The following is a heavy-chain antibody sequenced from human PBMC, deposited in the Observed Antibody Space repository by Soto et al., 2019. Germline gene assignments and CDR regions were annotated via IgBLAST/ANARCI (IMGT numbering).Heavy chain of an antibody. V-gene: IGHV4-59*08. CDR2: IYYSGST. CDR1: GGSISSYY. Sequence: SETLSLTCTVSGGSISSYYWSWIRQPPGKGLEWIGYIYYSGSTNYNPSLKSRVTISVDTSKNQFSLKLSSVTAADTAVYYCARHGLERDTAMVTYYYYYYMDVWGKGTTVTVSS. CDR3: ARHGLERDTAMVTYYYYYYMDV. J-gene: IGHJ6*03. D-gene: IGHD5-18*01.